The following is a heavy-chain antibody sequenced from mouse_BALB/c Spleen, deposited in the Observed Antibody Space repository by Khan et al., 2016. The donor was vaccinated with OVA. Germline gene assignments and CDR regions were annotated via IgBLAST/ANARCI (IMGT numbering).Heavy chain of an antibody. V-gene: IGHV1-4*01. CDR3: VGDGAYHRNDGWFAY. D-gene: IGHD2-14*01. CDR1: GYTFTSYT. CDR2: INPSNDYT. J-gene: IGHJ3*01. Sequence: QVQLKESGAELARPGASVKMSCKASGYTFTSYTIHWIKKRPGQGLAWIGYINPSNDYTNYNQKFKDKATLTTDKSSTTAYLRLSSLTSDDSAVYNGVGDGAYHRNDGWFAYWGQGTLVTVSA.